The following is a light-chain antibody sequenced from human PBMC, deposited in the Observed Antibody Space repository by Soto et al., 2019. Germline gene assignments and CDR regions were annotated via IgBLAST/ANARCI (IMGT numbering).Light chain of an antibody. CDR2: GAS. CDR1: EIVSNH. Sequence: EMVMTQSPATLSVSPGGRATLSCRASEIVSNHLAWYQQKPGQAPRLLIYGASTRTTGIPARFSGSGSGTDFTLTISSLEPEDFAVYYCQQRSNWWITFGQGTRLEI. V-gene: IGKV3-11*01. CDR3: QQRSNWWIT. J-gene: IGKJ5*01.